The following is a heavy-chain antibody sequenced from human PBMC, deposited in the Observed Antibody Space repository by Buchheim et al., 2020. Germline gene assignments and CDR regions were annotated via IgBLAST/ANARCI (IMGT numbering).Heavy chain of an antibody. CDR1: GFTFSSYW. Sequence: EVQLVESGGGLVQPGGSLRLSCAASGFTFSSYWMHWVRQAPGKGLVWVSRINSDGSSTSYADSVKGRFTISSDNAKNTLYLQMNSLRAEDTAVYYCARDLVVPILPPYYGEGGGMDVWGQGTT. CDR3: ARDLVVPILPPYYGEGGGMDV. CDR2: INSDGSST. D-gene: IGHD4-17*01. J-gene: IGHJ6*02. V-gene: IGHV3-74*01.